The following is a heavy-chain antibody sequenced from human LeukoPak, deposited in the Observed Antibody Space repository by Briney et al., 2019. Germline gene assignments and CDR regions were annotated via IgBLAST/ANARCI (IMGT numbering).Heavy chain of an antibody. J-gene: IGHJ4*02. CDR3: ARDYYDSSGPQIDY. V-gene: IGHV1-69*04. CDR2: IIPILGIA. Sequence: SVKVSCKASGYTFTSYAISWVRQAPGQGLEWMGRIIPILGIANYAQKFQGRVTITADKSTSTAYMELSSLRSEDTAVYYCARDYYDSSGPQIDYWGQGTLVTVSS. CDR1: GYTFTSYA. D-gene: IGHD3-22*01.